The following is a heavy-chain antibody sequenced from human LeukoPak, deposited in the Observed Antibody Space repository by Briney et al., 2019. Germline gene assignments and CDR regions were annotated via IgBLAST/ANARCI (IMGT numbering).Heavy chain of an antibody. D-gene: IGHD3-10*01. Sequence: SVKVSCKASGGTFSSYAISWVRQAPGQGLEWMGGIIPIFGTANYAQKFQGRVTITADKSTSTAYMELSSLRSEDTAVYYCARGFQDPYYSGSYYFDYWSQGTLVTVSS. CDR1: GGTFSSYA. CDR3: ARGFQDPYYSGSYYFDY. CDR2: IIPIFGTA. V-gene: IGHV1-69*06. J-gene: IGHJ4*02.